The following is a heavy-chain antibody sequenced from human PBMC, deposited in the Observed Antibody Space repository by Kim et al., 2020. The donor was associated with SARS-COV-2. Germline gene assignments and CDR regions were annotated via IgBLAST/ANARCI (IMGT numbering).Heavy chain of an antibody. V-gene: IGHV3-48*03. CDR3: ARSYSSGWYPTYYYYYGMDV. D-gene: IGHD6-19*01. J-gene: IGHJ6*02. Sequence: GGSLRLSCAASGFTFSSYEMNWVRQAPGKGLEWVSYISSSGSTIYYADSVKGRFTISRDNAKNSLYLQMNSLRAEDTAVYYCARSYSSGWYPTYYYYYGMDVWGQGTTVTVSS. CDR1: GFTFSSYE. CDR2: ISSSGSTI.